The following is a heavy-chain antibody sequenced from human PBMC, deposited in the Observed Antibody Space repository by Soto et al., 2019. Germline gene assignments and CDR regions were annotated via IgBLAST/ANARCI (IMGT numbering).Heavy chain of an antibody. Sequence: XATLSLTFTVCGGSINNYYGSWIRQPAGKGLEWIGRIYTSGSTNYNPSLKSRVTMSVDTSKNQFSLKLSSVTAADTAVYYCARDRGRYCPSNRCPKGSYYGMDVWGQGTTVTGSS. CDR1: GGSINNYY. CDR3: ARDRGRYCPSNRCPKGSYYGMDV. V-gene: IGHV4-4*07. CDR2: IYTSGST. J-gene: IGHJ6*02. D-gene: IGHD2-2*01.